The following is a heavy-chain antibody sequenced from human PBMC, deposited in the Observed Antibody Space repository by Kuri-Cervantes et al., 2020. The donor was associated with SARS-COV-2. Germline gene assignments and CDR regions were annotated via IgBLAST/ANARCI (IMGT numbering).Heavy chain of an antibody. J-gene: IGHJ6*02. D-gene: IGHD3-3*01. CDR2: INHSGGT. Sequence: SETLSLTCTVSGGSISSYYWSWIRQPPGKGLEWIGEINHSGGTNYNPSLKSRVTISVDTSKNQFSLKLSSVTAADTAVYYCASRYYDFWSGYYNNYYGMDVWGQGTTVTVSS. V-gene: IGHV4-34*01. CDR3: ASRYYDFWSGYYNNYYGMDV. CDR1: GGSISSYY.